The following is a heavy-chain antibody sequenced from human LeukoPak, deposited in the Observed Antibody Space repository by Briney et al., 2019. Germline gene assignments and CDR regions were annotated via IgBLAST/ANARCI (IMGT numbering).Heavy chain of an antibody. V-gene: IGHV4-59*01. Sequence: SETLSLTCTVSGGSISSYYWSWIRQPPGKGLEWIGYIYYSGSTNYNPSLKSRVTISVDTSKNQFSLKLSSVTAADTAVYYCARDQVVWGSYRLHDYWGQGTLVTVSS. CDR2: IYYSGST. CDR1: GGSISSYY. CDR3: ARDQVVWGSYRLHDY. D-gene: IGHD3-16*02. J-gene: IGHJ4*02.